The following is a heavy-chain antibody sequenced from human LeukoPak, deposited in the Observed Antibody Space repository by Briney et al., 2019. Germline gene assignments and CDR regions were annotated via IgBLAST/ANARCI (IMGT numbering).Heavy chain of an antibody. CDR1: GYTFTSYY. D-gene: IGHD1-26*01. CDR2: INPSGGST. Sequence: ASVKVSCKASGYTFTSYYMHWVRQAPGQGLEWMGIINPSGGSTSYAQKFQGRVTMTRDMSTSTVYMELSSLRSEDTAVYYCAKDWSYEGNYYYMDVWGKGTTVTISS. J-gene: IGHJ6*03. V-gene: IGHV1-46*01. CDR3: AKDWSYEGNYYYMDV.